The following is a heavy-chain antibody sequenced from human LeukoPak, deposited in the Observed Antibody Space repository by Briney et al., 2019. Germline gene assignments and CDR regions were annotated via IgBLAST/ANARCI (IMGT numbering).Heavy chain of an antibody. CDR2: INPNSGGT. CDR1: GYTFTGYY. J-gene: IGHJ4*02. Sequence: ASVTVSCKASGYTFTGYYMHWVRQAPGQGLEWMGWINPNSGGTNYAQKFQGRVTMTRHTSISTAYMELSRLRSDNTAVSYCARAGGRRIVGATFWGQGTLVTVSS. V-gene: IGHV1-2*02. CDR3: ARAGGRRIVGATF. D-gene: IGHD1-26*01.